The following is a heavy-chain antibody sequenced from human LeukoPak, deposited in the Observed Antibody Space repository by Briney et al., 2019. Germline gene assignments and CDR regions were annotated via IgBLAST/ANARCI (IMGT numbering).Heavy chain of an antibody. CDR3: ARGRVVEGIAVAGTESDY. V-gene: IGHV4-34*01. Sequence: SETLSLTCAVYGGSFSGYYWGWIRQPPGKGLEWIGEINHSGSTNYNPSLKSRVTISVDTSKNQFSLKLSSVTAADTAVYYCARGRVVEGIAVAGTESDYWGQGTLVTVSS. J-gene: IGHJ4*02. D-gene: IGHD6-19*01. CDR1: GGSFSGYY. CDR2: INHSGST.